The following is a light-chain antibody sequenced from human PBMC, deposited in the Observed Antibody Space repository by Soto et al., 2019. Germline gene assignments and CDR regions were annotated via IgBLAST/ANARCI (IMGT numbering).Light chain of an antibody. Sequence: ILMTQSPSSLSAFVGDRVTITCRASQDIGNFLAWYQQKPGKVPKLLIYAASTLQSGVPSRFSGSGSGTDFTFTISSLQPEDIATYYCQQYDNLPLTFGGGTKVDI. CDR2: AAS. V-gene: IGKV1-27*01. CDR1: QDIGNF. J-gene: IGKJ4*01. CDR3: QQYDNLPLT.